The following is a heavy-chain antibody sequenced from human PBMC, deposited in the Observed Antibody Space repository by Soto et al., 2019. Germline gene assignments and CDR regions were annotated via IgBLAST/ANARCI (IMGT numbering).Heavy chain of an antibody. D-gene: IGHD6-6*01. CDR3: ARVLSSSY. CDR2: IGGSGGST. Sequence: EVQLLESGGGLVQPGGSLRLSCAASGFTFSNYAMSWVRQAPGKGLEWVSAIGGSGGSTYDADSVKGRFTISRDKTKNTLYQQMNSRGDEDTDVYYCARVLSSSYWGQGTLVTVSS. V-gene: IGHV3-23*01. CDR1: GFTFSNYA. J-gene: IGHJ4*02.